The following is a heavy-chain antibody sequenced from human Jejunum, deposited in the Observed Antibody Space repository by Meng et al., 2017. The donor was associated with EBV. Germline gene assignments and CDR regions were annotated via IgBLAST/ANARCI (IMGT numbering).Heavy chain of an antibody. CDR3: ASDISTATFGY. CDR2: INTRTGNP. D-gene: IGHD2-21*02. CDR1: GYTFSRYA. J-gene: IGHJ4*02. Sequence: QVQLVQSGSELXXXXXSXTVSCKASGYTFSRYAMNWVRQAPGQGLEWMGWINTRTGNPAYAQGFTGRFVFSLDTSVSTAYLQISSLKAEDTAVYYCASDISTATFGYWGQGTLVTVSS. V-gene: IGHV7-4-1*02.